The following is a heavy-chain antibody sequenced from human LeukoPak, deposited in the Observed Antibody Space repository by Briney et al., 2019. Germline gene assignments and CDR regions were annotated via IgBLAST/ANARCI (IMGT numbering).Heavy chain of an antibody. V-gene: IGHV3-30*03. D-gene: IGHD6-13*01. CDR3: AREGISGNDY. Sequence: GGSLRLSCAASGFTFSSYSMNWVRQAPGKGLEWVAVISYDGSNKYYADSVKGRFTISRDNSKNTLYLQMNSLRAEDTAVYYCAREGISGNDYWGQGTLVTVSS. CDR2: ISYDGSNK. J-gene: IGHJ4*02. CDR1: GFTFSSYS.